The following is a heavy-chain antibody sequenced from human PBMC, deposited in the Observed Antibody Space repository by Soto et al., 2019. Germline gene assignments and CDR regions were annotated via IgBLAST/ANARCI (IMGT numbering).Heavy chain of an antibody. D-gene: IGHD3-22*01. CDR3: ARGSYCYDSSGYHPDY. CDR2: INAGNGNP. Sequence: ASVKVSCKASGYTFANYAIHWVRQAPGQRLEWMGWINAGNGNPKYSQKFQDRVTISRDTSATTAYMEMSSLRSEDTAVYYCARGSYCYDSSGYHPDYSGQGTLVTVSS. J-gene: IGHJ4*01. V-gene: IGHV1-3*01. CDR1: GYTFANYA.